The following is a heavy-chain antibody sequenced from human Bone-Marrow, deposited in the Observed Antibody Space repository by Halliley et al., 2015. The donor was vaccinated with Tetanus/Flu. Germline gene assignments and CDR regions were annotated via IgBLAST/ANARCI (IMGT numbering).Heavy chain of an antibody. D-gene: IGHD5-12*01. J-gene: IGHJ4*02. Sequence: PGKGVVWIGYVYASGSTKYNPSLKSRVPISRDPSKNRFSLDLNSVTAADTAVYYCVTGKGWLPDYWGQGVLVTVSS. CDR3: VTGKGWLPDY. V-gene: IGHV4-59*13. CDR2: VYASGST.